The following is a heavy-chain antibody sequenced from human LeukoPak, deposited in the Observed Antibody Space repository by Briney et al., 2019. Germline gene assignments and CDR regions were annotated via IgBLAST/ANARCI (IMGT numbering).Heavy chain of an antibody. Sequence: GGSLRLSCTASGFKFGDYPMSWIRQAPGKGLEWVGFIRSKAYGGTTEYAASVKGRFTISRDDSKSIAYLQMNSLKTEDTAVYYCTRGKTHASGSRWLPDVWGKGTTVTVSS. D-gene: IGHD3-10*01. CDR1: GFKFGDYP. CDR3: TRGKTHASGSRWLPDV. V-gene: IGHV3-49*03. J-gene: IGHJ6*04. CDR2: IRSKAYGGTT.